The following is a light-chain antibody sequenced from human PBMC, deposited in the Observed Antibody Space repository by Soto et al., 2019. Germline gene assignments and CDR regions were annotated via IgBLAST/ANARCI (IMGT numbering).Light chain of an antibody. Sequence: QSALTQTASVSGSPGQSITISCTGTSSDVGGYNYVSWYQQYPGKTPKLIIYDVTNRPSGISSRFSGSKSANTASLTISGLQAEDEADYYCSSYASSFTLVFGRGTKLTVL. CDR3: SSYASSFTLV. J-gene: IGLJ2*01. CDR1: SSDVGGYNY. CDR2: DVT. V-gene: IGLV2-14*03.